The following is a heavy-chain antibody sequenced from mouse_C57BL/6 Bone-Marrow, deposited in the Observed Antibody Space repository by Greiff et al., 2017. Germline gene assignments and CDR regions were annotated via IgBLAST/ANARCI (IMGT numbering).Heavy chain of an antibody. V-gene: IGHV14-4*01. CDR2: IDPENGDT. D-gene: IGHD1-1*01. CDR3: TNLLLEAY. J-gene: IGHJ3*01. CDR1: GFNIKDDY. Sequence: EVHLVESGAELVRPGASVKLSCTASGFNIKDDYMHWVKQRPEQGLEWIGWIDPENGDTEYASKFQGKATITADTSSNTAYLQLSSLTSEDTAVYYCTNLLLEAYWGQGTLVTVSA.